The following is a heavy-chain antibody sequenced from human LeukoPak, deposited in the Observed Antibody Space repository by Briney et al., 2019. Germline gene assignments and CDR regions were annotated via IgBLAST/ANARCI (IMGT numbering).Heavy chain of an antibody. CDR1: GYTFTGYY. D-gene: IGHD3-3*01. CDR3: ARTYYDFWSGRYYYYYMDV. J-gene: IGHJ6*03. CDR2: IIPIFGTA. V-gene: IGHV1-69*06. Sequence: SVKVSCKASGYTFTGYYMHWVRQAPGQGLEWMGGIIPIFGTANYAQKFQGRVTITADKSTSTAYMELSSLRSEDTAVYYCARTYYDFWSGRYYYYYMDVWGKGTTVTVSS.